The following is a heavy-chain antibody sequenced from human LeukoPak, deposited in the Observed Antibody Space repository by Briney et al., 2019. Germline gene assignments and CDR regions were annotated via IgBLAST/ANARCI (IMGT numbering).Heavy chain of an antibody. V-gene: IGHV3-23*01. CDR2: IGASGGST. CDR3: AKAEGYDILTGLDY. J-gene: IGHJ4*02. CDR1: GFTFSSYA. Sequence: GGSLRLSCATCGFTFSSYAMSWVRQVPGKGLEWVSGIGASGGSTYYADSVKGRFTISRDNSKNTLYLQMNSLRTEDSAVYYCAKAEGYDILTGLDYWGQGTLVTVCS. D-gene: IGHD3-9*01.